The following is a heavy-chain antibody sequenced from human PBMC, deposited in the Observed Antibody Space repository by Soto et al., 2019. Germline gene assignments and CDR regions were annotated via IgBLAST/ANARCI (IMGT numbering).Heavy chain of an antibody. CDR1: GFTFSSYG. Sequence: GGSLRLSCAASGFTFSSYGMHWVRQAPGKGLEWVAVISYDGSNKYYADSVKGRFTISRDNSKNTLYLQMNSLRAEDTAVYYCAKDRGAEVYLLDVFDYWGQGTLVTVSS. D-gene: IGHD2-8*01. CDR2: ISYDGSNK. CDR3: AKDRGAEVYLLDVFDY. V-gene: IGHV3-30*18. J-gene: IGHJ4*02.